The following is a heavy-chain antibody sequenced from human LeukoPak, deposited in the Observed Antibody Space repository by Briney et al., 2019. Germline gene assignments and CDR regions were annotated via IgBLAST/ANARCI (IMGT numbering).Heavy chain of an antibody. Sequence: SETLSLTCTVSGGSISSSSYYWGWIRQPLGKGLEWIGSIYYSGSTYYNPSLKSRVTISVDTSKNQFSLKLSSVTAADTAVYYCARARIAARLGDFQHWGQGTLVTVSS. D-gene: IGHD6-6*01. J-gene: IGHJ1*01. CDR3: ARARIAARLGDFQH. V-gene: IGHV4-39*01. CDR2: IYYSGST. CDR1: GGSISSSSYY.